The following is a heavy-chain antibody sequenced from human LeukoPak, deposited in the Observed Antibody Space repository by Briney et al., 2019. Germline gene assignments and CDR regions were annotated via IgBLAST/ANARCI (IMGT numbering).Heavy chain of an antibody. Sequence: PSETLSLTCTVSGGSISSYYWSWIRQPPGKGLEWIGYIYYSGSTNYNPSLKSRVTISVDTSKNQFTLKLSSVTAADTAVYYCVRNDIFGVLPEFWGMGTLVSVTS. D-gene: IGHD3-3*02. J-gene: IGHJ4*02. CDR3: VRNDIFGVLPEF. CDR1: GGSISSYY. V-gene: IGHV4-59*01. CDR2: IYYSGST.